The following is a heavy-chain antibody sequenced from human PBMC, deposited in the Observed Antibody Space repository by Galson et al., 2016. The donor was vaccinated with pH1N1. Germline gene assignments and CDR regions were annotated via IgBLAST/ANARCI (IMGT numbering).Heavy chain of an antibody. CDR2: IYFTGST. J-gene: IGHJ6*02. Sequence: TLSLTCTVSGVSLSSGDYYWSWLRQPPGKGLEWIGFIYFTGSTYYSPSLKSRISMSLEPSNNQFSLRLTSVPAADTAVYYCARGGCGGSCYYYYYYYGMDVWVQGATVIVSS. CDR1: GVSLSSGDYY. V-gene: IGHV4-30-4*08. CDR3: ARGGCGGSCYYYYYYYGMDV. D-gene: IGHD2-15*01.